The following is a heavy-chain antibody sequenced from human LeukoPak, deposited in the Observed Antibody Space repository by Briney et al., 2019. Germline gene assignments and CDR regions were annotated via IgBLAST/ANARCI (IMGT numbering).Heavy chain of an antibody. Sequence: SQTLSLTCTVSGGSISSGGYYWIWIRQHPGKGLEWIGYIYYSGSTYYNPSLKSRVTISVDTSKNQFSLKLSSVTAADTAVYYCARDKVGVGATTVWGQGTMVTVSS. J-gene: IGHJ3*01. CDR2: IYYSGST. D-gene: IGHD1-26*01. CDR1: GGSISSGGYY. V-gene: IGHV4-31*03. CDR3: ARDKVGVGATTV.